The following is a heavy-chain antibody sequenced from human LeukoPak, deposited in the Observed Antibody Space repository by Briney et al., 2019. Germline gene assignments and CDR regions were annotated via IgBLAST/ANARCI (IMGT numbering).Heavy chain of an antibody. CDR2: IYPGDSDT. Sequence: GESLKISCNGSGYSFTSYWIGWVRQMPGKGLEWMGIIYPGDSDTRYSPSFQGQVTISADKSISTAYLQWSSLKASDTAMYYCARSSTIGHIVVVTAFDIWGQGTMVTVSS. D-gene: IGHD2-21*02. CDR1: GYSFTSYW. V-gene: IGHV5-51*01. J-gene: IGHJ3*02. CDR3: ARSSTIGHIVVVTAFDI.